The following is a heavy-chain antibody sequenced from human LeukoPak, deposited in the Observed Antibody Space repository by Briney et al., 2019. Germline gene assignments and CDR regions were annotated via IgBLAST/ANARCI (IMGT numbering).Heavy chain of an antibody. CDR3: ATGGDFGFWRGPPAFEN. CDR1: GYTLTELS. J-gene: IGHJ3*02. CDR2: FDPEDGET. V-gene: IGHV1-24*01. Sequence: GASVKVSCKVSGYTLTELSMHWVRQAPGKGLEWMGGFDPEDGETIYAQKFQGRVTMTEDTSTDTAYMELSSLRSEDTAVYYCATGGDFGFWRGPPAFENWGQGTMVTVSS. D-gene: IGHD3-3*01.